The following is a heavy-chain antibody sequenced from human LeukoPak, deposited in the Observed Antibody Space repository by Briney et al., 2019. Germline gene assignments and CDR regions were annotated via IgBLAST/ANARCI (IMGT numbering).Heavy chain of an antibody. Sequence: PSETLSLTCTVSGGSISSYYWSWIRQPPGKGLEWIGYIYYSGSTNYNPSLKSRVTISVDTSKNQFSLKLSSVTAVDTAVYYCARSVRGIAVAGTSYYFDYWGQGTLVTVSS. D-gene: IGHD6-19*01. J-gene: IGHJ4*02. CDR2: IYYSGST. V-gene: IGHV4-59*01. CDR3: ARSVRGIAVAGTSYYFDY. CDR1: GGSISSYY.